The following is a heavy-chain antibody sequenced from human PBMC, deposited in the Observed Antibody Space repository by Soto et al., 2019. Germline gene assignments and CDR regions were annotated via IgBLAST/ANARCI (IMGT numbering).Heavy chain of an antibody. CDR3: ASGVGMATISPPPY. J-gene: IGHJ4*02. CDR1: GGSISSSSYY. Sequence: QLQLQESGPGLVKPSETLSLTCTVSGGSISSSSYYWGWIRQPPGKGLEWIGSIYYSGSTYYNPSLKSRVTISVDTSKNQFSLKLSSVTAADTAVYYCASGVGMATISPPPYWGQGTLVTVSS. CDR2: IYYSGST. V-gene: IGHV4-39*01. D-gene: IGHD5-12*01.